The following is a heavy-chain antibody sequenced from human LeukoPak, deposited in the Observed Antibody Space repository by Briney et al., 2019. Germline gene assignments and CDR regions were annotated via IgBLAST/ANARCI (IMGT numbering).Heavy chain of an antibody. D-gene: IGHD4/OR15-4a*01. CDR2: IYYSGST. J-gene: IGHJ4*02. CDR1: GGSISSSSYY. Sequence: SETLSLTCTVSGGSISSSSYYWGWIRQPPGKGLEWIGSIYYSGSTYYNPSLKSRVTISVDTSKNPFSLKLSSVTAADTAVYYCARRAGAYSHPYDYWGQGTLVTVSS. CDR3: ARRAGAYSHPYDY. V-gene: IGHV4-39*07.